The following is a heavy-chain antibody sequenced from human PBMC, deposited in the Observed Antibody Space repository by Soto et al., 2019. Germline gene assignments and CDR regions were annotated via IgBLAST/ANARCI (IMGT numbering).Heavy chain of an antibody. CDR1: GFTVSSNY. D-gene: IGHD6-19*01. CDR2: IYSGGST. V-gene: IGHV3-53*02. J-gene: IGHJ4*02. CDR3: ATTPMYSSGGGDY. Sequence: EVQLVETGGGLIQPGGSLRLSCAASGFTVSSNYMSWVRQAPEKGLEWVSVIYSGGSTYYADSVKGRFTISRDNSKNTLYLQMNSLRAEDTAVYYCATTPMYSSGGGDYWGQGTLVTVSS.